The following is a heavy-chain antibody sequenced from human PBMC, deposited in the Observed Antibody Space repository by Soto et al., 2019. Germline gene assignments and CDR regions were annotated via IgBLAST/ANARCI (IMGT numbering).Heavy chain of an antibody. Sequence: GGSLRLSCAASRFTFSNYGMHWVRQAPGKGLEWVAVISYDGSNKYYADSVKGRFTISGDNSKNTLYLQMNSLRAEDTAVYYCAKDLPSSLALDFDYWGQGTLVTVSS. CDR3: AKDLPSSLALDFDY. CDR2: ISYDGSNK. D-gene: IGHD6-6*01. V-gene: IGHV3-30*18. CDR1: RFTFSNYG. J-gene: IGHJ4*02.